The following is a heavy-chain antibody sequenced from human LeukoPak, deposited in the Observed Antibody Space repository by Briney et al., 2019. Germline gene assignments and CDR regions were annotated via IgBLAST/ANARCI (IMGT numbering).Heavy chain of an antibody. CDR1: GPISSSIHY. CDR2: IYHTGST. D-gene: IGHD3-16*01. Sequence: SETLSLTCSVSGPISSSIHYWGWIRQPPGKGLELIGEIYHTGSTNYNPSLQSRVTISIDKSKNQFSLRLSSVTAADTAFYYCARRGGFFDFWGQGTLVTVSS. CDR3: ARRGGFFDF. J-gene: IGHJ4*02. V-gene: IGHV4-39*07.